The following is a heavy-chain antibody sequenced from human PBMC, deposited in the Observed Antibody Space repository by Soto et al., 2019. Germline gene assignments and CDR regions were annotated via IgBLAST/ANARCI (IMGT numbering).Heavy chain of an antibody. CDR2: IYSGGST. J-gene: IGHJ5*02. Sequence: GGSLRLSCAASGFTVSSNYMSWVRQAPGKGLEWVSVIYSGGSTYYADSVKGRFTISRDNSKNTLYLQMNSLRAEDTAIYYCAKAGYGSDVLWWFGPWGLGTLVTVAS. CDR1: GFTVSSNY. CDR3: AKAGYGSDVLWWFGP. D-gene: IGHD5-12*01. V-gene: IGHV3-53*01.